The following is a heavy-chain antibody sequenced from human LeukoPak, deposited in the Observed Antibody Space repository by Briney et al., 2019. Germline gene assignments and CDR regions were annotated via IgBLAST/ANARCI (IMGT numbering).Heavy chain of an antibody. J-gene: IGHJ4*02. CDR3: ARDRDSSSWFPHFDY. Sequence: GGSLRLSCAASGFTVSNNYMSWVRQAPGKGLEWVSVIHSGGTTNYADSVQGRFTISRDNSKTTVYLHMNSLRAEDTAVYYCARDRDSSSWFPHFDYWGQGTLVTVSS. V-gene: IGHV3-53*01. CDR1: GFTVSNNY. CDR2: IHSGGTT. D-gene: IGHD6-13*01.